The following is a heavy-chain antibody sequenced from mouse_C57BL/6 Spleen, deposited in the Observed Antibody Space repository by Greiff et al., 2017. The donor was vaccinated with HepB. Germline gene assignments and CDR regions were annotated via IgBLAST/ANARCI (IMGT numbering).Heavy chain of an antibody. CDR1: GYTFTSYW. CDR2: INPSDSDT. V-gene: IGHV1-74*01. CDR3: AISYGSSPWGMDY. D-gene: IGHD1-1*01. J-gene: IGHJ4*01. Sequence: QVQLQQPGAELVKPGASVKVSCKASGYTFTSYWMHWVKQRPGQGLEWIGRINPSDSDTNYNQKFKGKATLTVDKSSSTAYMQLSSLTSEDSAVYYCAISYGSSPWGMDYWGQGTSVTVSS.